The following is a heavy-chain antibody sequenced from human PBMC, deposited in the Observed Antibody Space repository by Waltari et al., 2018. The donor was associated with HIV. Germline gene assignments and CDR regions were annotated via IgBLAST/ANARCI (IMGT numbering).Heavy chain of an antibody. CDR1: GGSLSGYY. D-gene: IGHD1-26*01. J-gene: IGHJ4*02. CDR2: IDHRGST. Sequence: QVQLQQCGAGLLKPSETLSLTCAVYGGSLSGYYWSWIRQPPGKGLEWIGEIDHRGSTNYNPALKSRVTISVETSKNRFSLKLSSVAAADTAVYYCARGREGGSYSEFDYWGQGTLVTVSS. V-gene: IGHV4-34*01. CDR3: ARGREGGSYSEFDY.